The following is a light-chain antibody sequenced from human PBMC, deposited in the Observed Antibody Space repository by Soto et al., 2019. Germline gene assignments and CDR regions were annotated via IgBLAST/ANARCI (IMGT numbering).Light chain of an antibody. CDR3: QQYNSYPWT. V-gene: IGKV1-9*01. CDR1: QGISSY. Sequence: DIQMTQSPSSLSASVGDRITITCRASQGISSYLAWYQQKPGKAPKLLVYAASTLQSGVPSRFSGSGSGTEFTLTISSLQPEDFATYYCQQYNSYPWTFGQGTKVDIK. CDR2: AAS. J-gene: IGKJ1*01.